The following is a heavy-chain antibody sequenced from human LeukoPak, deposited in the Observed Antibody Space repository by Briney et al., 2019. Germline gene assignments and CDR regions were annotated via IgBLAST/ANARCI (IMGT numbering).Heavy chain of an antibody. CDR1: GFSLSISG. CDR3: ARDTNWFFDY. Sequence: GGSLRLSCEASGFSLSISGMNWVRQAPGKGLEWVSSISSGSSYIYYADSVEGRFTISRDNAKNSLYLQMNSLRAEDTAVYYCARDTNWFFDYWGQGTLVTVSS. V-gene: IGHV3-21*01. J-gene: IGHJ4*02. D-gene: IGHD1-1*01. CDR2: ISSGSSYI.